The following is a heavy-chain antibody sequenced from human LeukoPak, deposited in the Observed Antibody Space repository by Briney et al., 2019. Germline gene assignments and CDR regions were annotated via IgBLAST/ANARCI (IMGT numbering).Heavy chain of an antibody. D-gene: IGHD5-18*01. CDR2: TWYDGSNK. J-gene: IGHJ5*01. CDR3: ARTPQLWFDY. V-gene: IGHV3-33*01. CDR1: GFTFSSYG. Sequence: GGSLRLSCAASGFTFSSYGMHWVRRAPGKGLEWVAVTWYDGSNKNYADSVRGRFTISRDNSKNTLYLQMNSLRSDDTAVYYCARTPQLWFDYWGQGTLVTVSS.